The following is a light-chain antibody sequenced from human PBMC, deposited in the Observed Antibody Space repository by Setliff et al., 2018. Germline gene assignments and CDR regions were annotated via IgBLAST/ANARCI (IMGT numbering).Light chain of an antibody. CDR3: STWDYSLRTHV. Sequence: QSALTQEASASGTVGQKVTLSCTGESDNIGRNAVGWYQQSSHGAPKTVMLGNFLPSGIPDRFSGSKSGTTASLTISGLQLEDEAYYYCSTWDYSLRTHVFGTGTKVTVL. CDR1: SDNIGRNA. J-gene: IGLJ1*01. V-gene: IGLV1-44*01. CDR2: GNF.